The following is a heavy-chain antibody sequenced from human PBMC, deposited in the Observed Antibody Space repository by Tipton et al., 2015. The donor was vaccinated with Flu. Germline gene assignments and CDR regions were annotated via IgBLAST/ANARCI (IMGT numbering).Heavy chain of an antibody. V-gene: IGHV4-38-2*01. CDR2: IYHTGST. D-gene: IGHD6-13*01. CDR3: ARVSQQLLKDYFDF. J-gene: IGHJ4*02. Sequence: TLSLTCAVSGYSISSGYYWAWIRQPPGKGLEWIGTIYHTGSTYCNPSLKSRVTISVDTSKTQFSLKLRSVTAADTAVYCCARVSQQLLKDYFDFWGQGTLVTVSS. CDR1: GYSISSGYY.